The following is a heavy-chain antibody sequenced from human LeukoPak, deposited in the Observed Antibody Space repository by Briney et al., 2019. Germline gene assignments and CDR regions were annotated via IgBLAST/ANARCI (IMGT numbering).Heavy chain of an antibody. Sequence: ASVKVSCKTSGYIFSDYYLHWVRQAPGQGLEWMGWINPHSGVTKYAQKFQGRVTVTRDTSISSASMEVSSLRSADTAVYYCAREQQWLEAFEHWGQGTLVTVSS. CDR3: AREQQWLEAFEH. CDR1: GYIFSDYY. CDR2: INPHSGVT. J-gene: IGHJ4*02. D-gene: IGHD6-19*01. V-gene: IGHV1-2*02.